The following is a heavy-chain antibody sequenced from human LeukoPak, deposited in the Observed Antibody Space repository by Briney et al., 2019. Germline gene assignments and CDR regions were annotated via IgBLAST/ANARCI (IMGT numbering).Heavy chain of an antibody. J-gene: IGHJ4*02. V-gene: IGHV3-64D*09. Sequence: AGSLRLSCSASGFTFSTHAMNWVRQAPGKGLEYVSSINNTGGGTYYADSVKGRFTISRDNSKNTLYLQMSSLRAEDTAVYYCVKNGAATGTSYSDYWGEGTLVTVSS. D-gene: IGHD6-13*01. CDR2: INNTGGGT. CDR1: GFTFSTHA. CDR3: VKNGAATGTSYSDY.